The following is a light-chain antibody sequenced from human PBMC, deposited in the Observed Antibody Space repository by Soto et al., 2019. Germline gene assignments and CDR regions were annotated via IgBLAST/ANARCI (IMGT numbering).Light chain of an antibody. CDR1: QSIASSY. J-gene: IGKJ2*03. Sequence: EIVLTQSPGTLSLSPGERATLSCRASQSIASSYLAWFQQKPGQAPRLLIYGASSRATDIPDRFTGGGSGTDFTLPISRLEPEDFAVYYCQQDDSARYSFGQGTRVEI. V-gene: IGKV3-20*01. CDR3: QQDDSARYS. CDR2: GAS.